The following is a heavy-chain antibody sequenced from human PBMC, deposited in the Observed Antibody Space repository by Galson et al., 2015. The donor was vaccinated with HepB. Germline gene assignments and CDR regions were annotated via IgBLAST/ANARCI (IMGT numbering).Heavy chain of an antibody. CDR1: GFTFSSYS. J-gene: IGHJ4*02. Sequence: SLRLSCAASGFTFSSYSMNWVRQAPGKGLEWVSSISSSSSYIYYADSVKGRFTISRDNAKNSLYLQMNSLRAEDTAVYYCARDLNSYDAGHWGQGTLVTVSS. V-gene: IGHV3-21*01. CDR3: ARDLNSYDAGH. CDR2: ISSSSSYI. D-gene: IGHD5-12*01.